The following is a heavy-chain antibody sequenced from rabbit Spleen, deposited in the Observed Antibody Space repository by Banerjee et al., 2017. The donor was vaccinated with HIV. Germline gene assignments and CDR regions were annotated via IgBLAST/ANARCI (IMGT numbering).Heavy chain of an antibody. D-gene: IGHD4-1*01. J-gene: IGHJ3*01. Sequence: QLTETGGGLVQPGGSLTLSCKASGIDFTNYYITWVRQAPGKGLEWIGIIYAAKGSTDYASWVNGRFTISRDNAQSTVDLKMTSLTAADTATYFCARAIVPWLGLTRLDLCGPCPLVTVS. CDR1: GIDFTNYY. CDR3: ARAIVPWLGLTRLDL. CDR2: IYAAKGST. V-gene: IGHV1S7*01.